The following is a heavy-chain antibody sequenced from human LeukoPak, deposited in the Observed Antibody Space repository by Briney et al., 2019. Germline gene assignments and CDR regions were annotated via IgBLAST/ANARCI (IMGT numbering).Heavy chain of an antibody. Sequence: ASVKVSCKASGYTFTSYDINWVRQATGQGLEWMGWMNPNSGNTGYAQKFQGRVTMTRNTPISTAYMELSSLRSEDTAVYYCARGGLNYYGSGSYYNWFDPWGQGTLVTVSS. CDR3: ARGGLNYYGSGSYYNWFDP. CDR1: GYTFTSYD. CDR2: MNPNSGNT. V-gene: IGHV1-8*01. J-gene: IGHJ5*02. D-gene: IGHD3-10*01.